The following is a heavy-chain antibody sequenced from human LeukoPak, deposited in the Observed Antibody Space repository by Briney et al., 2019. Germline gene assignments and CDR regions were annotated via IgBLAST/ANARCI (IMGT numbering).Heavy chain of an antibody. J-gene: IGHJ4*02. CDR3: AKDRLGYCSGGSCTTGFDY. D-gene: IGHD2-15*01. CDR2: ISGSGGST. V-gene: IGHV3-23*01. CDR1: GFTFSSYA. Sequence: PGGSLRLSCAASGFTFSSYAMSWVRQAPGKGLEWVSAISGSGGSTYYADSVKGRFTISRDNSKNTLYLQMNSLRAEDTAVYYCAKDRLGYCSGGSCTTGFDYWGQGTLVTVSS.